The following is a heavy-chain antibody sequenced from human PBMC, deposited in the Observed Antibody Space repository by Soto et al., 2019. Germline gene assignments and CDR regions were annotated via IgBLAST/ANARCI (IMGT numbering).Heavy chain of an antibody. Sequence: QVQLQESGPGLVKPSETLSLICSVSDDSLSSTSYYWSWIRQPPGKGLEWIGFVHFSGSIHCNASLKSRATISVDTSRKQSSLKMTSLTAADTAVYFCGRGGDAHKMGRHWGQGTLVTVSS. CDR1: DDSLSSTSYY. V-gene: IGHV4-61*01. CDR2: VHFSGSI. D-gene: IGHD2-2*01. J-gene: IGHJ1*01. CDR3: GRGGDAHKMGRH.